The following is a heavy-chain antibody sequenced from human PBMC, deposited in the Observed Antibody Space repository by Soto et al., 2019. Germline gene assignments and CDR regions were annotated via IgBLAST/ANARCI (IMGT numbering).Heavy chain of an antibody. CDR2: IDSHGSYT. CDR1: GFTFSSYW. Sequence: PGGSLRLSCAASGFTFSSYWMHWVRQTPEKGLVWVSHIDSHGSYTTYADSVKGRFTISRDNAKNSLYLQMNSLRAEDTDVYYCARGPDYYDSSGDLDVWGQGTTVTVSS. J-gene: IGHJ6*02. V-gene: IGHV3-74*01. D-gene: IGHD3-22*01. CDR3: ARGPDYYDSSGDLDV.